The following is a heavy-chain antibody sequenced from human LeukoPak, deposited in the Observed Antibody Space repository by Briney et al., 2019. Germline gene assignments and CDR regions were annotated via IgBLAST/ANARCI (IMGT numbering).Heavy chain of an antibody. J-gene: IGHJ4*02. V-gene: IGHV3-23*01. Sequence: AGGSLRLSCAASGFTFNTYAMSWVGQAPGKGLEWISVTSGSGGTTYYADSVKGRFTISRDNPKNTVYLQMNSLRAEDTAVYYCAEDRLAWSSGFDYWGQGTLVTVSS. CDR1: GFTFNTYA. D-gene: IGHD3-10*01. CDR3: AEDRLAWSSGFDY. CDR2: TSGSGGTT.